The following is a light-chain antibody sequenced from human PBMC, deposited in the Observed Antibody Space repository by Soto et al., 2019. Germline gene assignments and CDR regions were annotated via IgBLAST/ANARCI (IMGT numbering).Light chain of an antibody. CDR3: QQYGSSWT. CDR1: QSVSSN. CDR2: GAS. V-gene: IGKV3-20*01. Sequence: EIVFTPSPATLSLSPGESATLSCRASQSVSSNLAWYQQKPGQAPRLLIYGASTRATGIPARFSGSGSGTDFTLTISRLEPEDFAVYYCQQYGSSWTFGQGTKVDIK. J-gene: IGKJ1*01.